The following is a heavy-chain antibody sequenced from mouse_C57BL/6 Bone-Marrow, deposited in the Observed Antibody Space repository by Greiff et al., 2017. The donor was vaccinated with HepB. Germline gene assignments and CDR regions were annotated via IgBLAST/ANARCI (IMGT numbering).Heavy chain of an antibody. D-gene: IGHD2-3*01. CDR2: IWSGGST. J-gene: IGHJ3*01. V-gene: IGHV2-2*01. CDR1: GFSLTSYG. CDR3: ASIYDGYYVGWFAY. Sequence: VQVVESGPGLVQPSQSLSITCTVSGFSLTSYGVHWVRQSPGKGLEWLGVIWSGGSTDYNAAFISRLSISKDNSKSQVFFKMNSLQADDTAIYYCASIYDGYYVGWFAYWGQGTLVTVSA.